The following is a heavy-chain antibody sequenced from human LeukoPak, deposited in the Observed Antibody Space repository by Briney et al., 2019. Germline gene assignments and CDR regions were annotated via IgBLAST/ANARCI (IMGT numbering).Heavy chain of an antibody. D-gene: IGHD1-20*01. V-gene: IGHV3-23*01. J-gene: IGHJ6*02. CDR1: GFTFSTYA. Sequence: PGGSLRLSCAASGFTFSTYAVNWVRQAPGKGLEWVSAISGSGGSTYYADSVKGRFTISRDNSKNTLYLQMNSLRAEDTAVYYCAKDPGISGDFYYYGMDVWGQGTTVTVSS. CDR2: ISGSGGST. CDR3: AKDPGISGDFYYYGMDV.